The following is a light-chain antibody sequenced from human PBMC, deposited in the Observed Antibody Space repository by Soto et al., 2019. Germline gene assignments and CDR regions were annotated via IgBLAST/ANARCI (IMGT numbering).Light chain of an antibody. CDR1: QSVSSSY. V-gene: IGKV3-20*01. J-gene: IGKJ5*01. CDR2: GAS. CDR3: QQYGSSPRT. Sequence: EIVLTQSPATLSLSPGERAPLSGRASQSVSSSYLAWYQQKPGQAPRLLIYGASSRATGIPARFSGSGSGTDFTLTISRLEPEDFAVYYCQQYGSSPRTFGQGTRVEIK.